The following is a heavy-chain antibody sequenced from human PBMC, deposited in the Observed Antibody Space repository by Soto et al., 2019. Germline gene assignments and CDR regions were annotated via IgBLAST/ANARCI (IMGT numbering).Heavy chain of an antibody. D-gene: IGHD1-26*01. CDR2: ISAYNGNT. CDR3: ARVSAWEGSRAALGWFDP. CDR1: GYTFTSYG. J-gene: IGHJ5*02. V-gene: IGHV1-18*01. Sequence: ASVKVSCKASGYTFTSYGISWVRQAPGQGLEWTGWISAYNGNTNYAQKLQGRVTISVDTSKNQFSLKLSSVTAADTAVYYCARVSAWEGSRAALGWFDPWGQGTLVTVSS.